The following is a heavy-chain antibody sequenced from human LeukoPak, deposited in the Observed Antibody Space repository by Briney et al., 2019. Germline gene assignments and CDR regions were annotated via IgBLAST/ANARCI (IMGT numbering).Heavy chain of an antibody. CDR3: AGIGSGYYRP. Sequence: SETLSLTCAVYGGSFSGYYWSWIRQPPGKGLEWIGEINHSGSTNYNPSLKSRVTISVDTSKNQFSLKLSSVTAADTAVYYCAGIGSGYYRPWGQGTLVTVSS. J-gene: IGHJ5*02. D-gene: IGHD3-3*01. CDR2: INHSGST. V-gene: IGHV4-34*01. CDR1: GGSFSGYY.